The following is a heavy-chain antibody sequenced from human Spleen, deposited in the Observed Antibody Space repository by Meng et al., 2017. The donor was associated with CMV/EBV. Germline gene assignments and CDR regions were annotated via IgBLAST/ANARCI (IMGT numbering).Heavy chain of an antibody. CDR3: ARGQDSSDYYFSYWFDP. CDR2: ISDSGNT. J-gene: IGHJ5*02. V-gene: IGHV4-61*01. CDR1: GGSVSSDTYY. Sequence: SETLSLTCTVSGGSVSSDTYYWSWIRQPPGKGLEWVGYISDSGNTNYNPSLKSRVTISVDTSKNQFSLKLSSVTAADTAVYHCARGQDSSDYYFSYWFDPWGQGTLVTVSS. D-gene: IGHD3-22*01.